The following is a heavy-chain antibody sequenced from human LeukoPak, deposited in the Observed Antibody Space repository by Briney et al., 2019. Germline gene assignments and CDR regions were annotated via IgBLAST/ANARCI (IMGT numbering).Heavy chain of an antibody. CDR3: ARSIAAAGGDWFDP. Sequence: ASVKVSCKASGYTFTSYGISWVRQAPGQGLEWMGWISAYNGNTNYAQKLQGRVTTTTDTSTSTAYMELRSLRSDDTAVYYCARSIAAAGGDWFDPWGQGTLVTVSS. CDR2: ISAYNGNT. CDR1: GYTFTSYG. J-gene: IGHJ5*02. D-gene: IGHD6-13*01. V-gene: IGHV1-18*01.